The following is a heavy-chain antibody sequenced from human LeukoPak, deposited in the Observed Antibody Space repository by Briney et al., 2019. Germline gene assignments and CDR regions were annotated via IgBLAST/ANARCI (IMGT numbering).Heavy chain of an antibody. CDR2: IYYSGST. J-gene: IGHJ5*02. D-gene: IGHD3-22*01. V-gene: IGHV4-39*01. CDR1: GGSFSGYY. Sequence: SETLSLTCAVYGGSFSGYYWGWIRQPPGKGLEWIGSIYYSGSTYYNPSLKSRVTISVDTSKNQFSLKLSSVTAADTAVYYCAAEKMIVVVNWFDPWGQGTLVTVSS. CDR3: AAEKMIVVVNWFDP.